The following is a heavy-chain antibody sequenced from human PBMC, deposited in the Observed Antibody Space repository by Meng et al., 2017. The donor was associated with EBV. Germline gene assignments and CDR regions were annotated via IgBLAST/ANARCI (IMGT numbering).Heavy chain of an antibody. CDR1: GFTFSDSR. J-gene: IGHJ3*02. D-gene: IGHD3-16*02. Sequence: EFQLLDSGVFLVQSGWSLPPSCVASGFTFSDSRIHSVRQAPGKGLEWVSVIRVNSDSAYYADAVKGRFTISRDNSKNKLYLQMNSLRAEDTAIYYCAKAWNLPLDAFDIWGQGTMVTVSS. V-gene: IGHV3-23*01. CDR3: AKAWNLPLDAFDI. CDR2: IRVNSDSA.